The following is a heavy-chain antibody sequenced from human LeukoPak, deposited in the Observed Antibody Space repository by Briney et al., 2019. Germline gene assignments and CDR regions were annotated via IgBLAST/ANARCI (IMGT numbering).Heavy chain of an antibody. J-gene: IGHJ3*02. Sequence: ASVKVSCKASGYTFTSYDINWVRQATGQGLEWMGWMNPNSGNTGYAQKFQGRVTMTRNTSISTAYMELSSLRSEDTAVYYCARGLTIFGVVIIGAFDIWGQGIMVTVSS. CDR1: GYTFTSYD. CDR3: ARGLTIFGVVIIGAFDI. V-gene: IGHV1-8*01. D-gene: IGHD3-3*01. CDR2: MNPNSGNT.